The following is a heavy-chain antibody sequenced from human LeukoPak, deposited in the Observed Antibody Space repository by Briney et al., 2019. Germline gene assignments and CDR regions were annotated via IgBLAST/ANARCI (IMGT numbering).Heavy chain of an antibody. CDR1: GFTFINGW. Sequence: PGGSLRLSCAVSGFTFINGWMTWVRQAPGKGLEWVGRIKSRSDDGAIDYAAPVKGRFTTSRDDSKNTLYLQMNSLKTEDTAVYYCTTGNRYYDSSGYYPYYFDYWGQGTLVTVSS. J-gene: IGHJ4*02. V-gene: IGHV3-15*01. D-gene: IGHD3-22*01. CDR3: TTGNRYYDSSGYYPYYFDY. CDR2: IKSRSDDGAI.